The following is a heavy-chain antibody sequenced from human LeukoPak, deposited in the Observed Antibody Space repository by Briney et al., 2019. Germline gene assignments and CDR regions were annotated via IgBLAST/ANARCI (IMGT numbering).Heavy chain of an antibody. Sequence: PGGSLRLSCAASGFTFSSYWMSWVRQAPGKGLEWVANIKQDGSEKYYVDSVKGRFTISRDNAKNSLYPQMNSLRAEDTAVYYCARPLYILTGYNPPYELGYWGQGTLVTVSS. CDR3: ARPLYILTGYNPPYELGY. CDR1: GFTFSSYW. D-gene: IGHD3-9*01. V-gene: IGHV3-7*01. CDR2: IKQDGSEK. J-gene: IGHJ4*02.